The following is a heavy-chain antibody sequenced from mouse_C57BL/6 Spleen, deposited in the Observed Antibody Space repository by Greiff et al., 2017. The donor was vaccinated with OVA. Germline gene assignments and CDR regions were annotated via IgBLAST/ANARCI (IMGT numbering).Heavy chain of an antibody. Sequence: EVQGVESGGGLVQPGGSMKLSCVASGFTFSNYWMNWVRQSPEKGLEWVAQIRLKSDNYATHYAESVKGRFTISRDDSKSSVYLQMNNLRAEDTGIYYCTGRGYGYDGSYWYFDVWGTGTTVTVSS. CDR1: GFTFSNYW. CDR2: IRLKSDNYAT. D-gene: IGHD2-2*01. V-gene: IGHV6-3*01. CDR3: TGRGYGYDGSYWYFDV. J-gene: IGHJ1*03.